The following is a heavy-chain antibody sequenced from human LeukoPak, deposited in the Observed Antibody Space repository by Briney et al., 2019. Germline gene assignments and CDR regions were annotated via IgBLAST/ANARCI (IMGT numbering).Heavy chain of an antibody. CDR3: AGYSGNYPDTINM. D-gene: IGHD1-26*01. V-gene: IGHV4-4*02. Sequence: SETLSLTCAVSGGSISSSNWWSWVRQPPGKGLEWIGEIYHSGSTNYNPSLKSRVTISVDKSKNQFSLKLTSVTAADTAIYYCAGYSGNYPDTINMWGQGTMVTVSS. CDR2: IYHSGST. J-gene: IGHJ3*02. CDR1: GGSISSSNW.